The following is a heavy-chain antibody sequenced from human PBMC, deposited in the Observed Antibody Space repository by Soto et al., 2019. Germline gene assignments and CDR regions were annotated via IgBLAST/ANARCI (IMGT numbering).Heavy chain of an antibody. CDR3: ERVGMGYYDFWSGSHGMDV. V-gene: IGHV3-30-3*01. CDR2: ISYDGSNK. Sequence: PGGSLRLSCAASGFTFSSYAMHWVRQAPGKGLEWVAVISYDGSNKYYADSVKGRFTISRDNSKNTLYLQMNSLRAEDTAVYYCERVGMGYYDFWSGSHGMDVWGQGTTVTVSS. J-gene: IGHJ6*02. CDR1: GFTFSSYA. D-gene: IGHD3-3*01.